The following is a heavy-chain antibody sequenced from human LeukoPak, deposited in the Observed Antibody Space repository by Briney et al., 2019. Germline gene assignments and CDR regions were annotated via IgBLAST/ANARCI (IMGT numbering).Heavy chain of an antibody. CDR2: FDPEDAET. CDR3: ATGGSLIVGETGFDY. D-gene: IGHD1-26*01. CDR1: GYTLTELS. J-gene: IGHJ4*02. V-gene: IGHV1-24*01. Sequence: GASVKVSCKVSGYTLTELSMHWVRQAPGKGLEWMGSFDPEDAETIYAQKFQGRVTMTGNTSTDTAYMELSSLRSDDTAVYYCATGGSLIVGETGFDYWGQGTLVTVSS.